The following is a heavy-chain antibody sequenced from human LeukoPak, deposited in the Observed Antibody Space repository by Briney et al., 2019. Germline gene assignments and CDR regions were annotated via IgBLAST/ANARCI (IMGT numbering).Heavy chain of an antibody. CDR2: INLKSGGT. V-gene: IGHV1-2*02. CDR1: GYTFTDSF. J-gene: IGHJ3*01. Sequence: GASVKVSCKASGYTFTDSFIHWVRQAPGQGLEWMGWINLKSGGTNHAQKFQGRVTMTRDTSISTAYMELNSLTSDDTAVYFCARAALYSSTSYSLRDDAFDFWGQGTMVAVSS. CDR3: ARAALYSSTSYSLRDDAFDF. D-gene: IGHD6-13*01.